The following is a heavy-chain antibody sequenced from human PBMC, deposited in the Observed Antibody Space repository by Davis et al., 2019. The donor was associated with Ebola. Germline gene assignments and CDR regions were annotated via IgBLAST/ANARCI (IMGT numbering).Heavy chain of an antibody. V-gene: IGHV3-23*01. D-gene: IGHD4-17*01. J-gene: IGHJ4*02. CDR3: AKCRSTVTTFDY. Sequence: PGGSLRLSCAASAFTSSSYAITRVRQAPGKGLESVSAISGSGVTYYADSVKGRFTISSDNSKNTLYLQMNSLRAEDTAVYYCAKCRSTVTTFDYWGQGTLVTVSS. CDR1: AFTSSSYA. CDR2: ISGSGVT.